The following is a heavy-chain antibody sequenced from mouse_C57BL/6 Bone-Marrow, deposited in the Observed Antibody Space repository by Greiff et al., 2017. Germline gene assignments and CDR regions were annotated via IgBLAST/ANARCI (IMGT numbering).Heavy chain of an antibody. CDR2: IDPSDSYT. CDR1: GYTFTSYW. D-gene: IGHD4-1*02. J-gene: IGHJ2*01. CDR3: ATTGFDY. V-gene: IGHV1-69*01. Sequence: QVQLQQPGAELVMPGASVKLSCKASGYTFTSYWMHWVKQRPGQGLEWIGEIDPSDSYTNYNQKFKGKSTLTVDKSSSTAYMQLISLTSEDSAVYYCATTGFDYWGQGTTLTVSS.